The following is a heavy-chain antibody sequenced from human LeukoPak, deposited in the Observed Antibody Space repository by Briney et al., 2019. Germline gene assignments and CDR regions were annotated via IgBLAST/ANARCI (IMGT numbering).Heavy chain of an antibody. Sequence: GGSLRLSCEASGFTFSTHTLNWVRQAPGKGLEWVSCISSRSSYIFYADSVRGRFIISRDNAKNSLYLQMNSLRPEDTAKYFCVRKTATEEVYFDNWGQGTPVTVSS. CDR1: GFTFSTHT. CDR3: VRKTATEEVYFDN. CDR2: ISSRSSYI. V-gene: IGHV3-21*01. J-gene: IGHJ4*02.